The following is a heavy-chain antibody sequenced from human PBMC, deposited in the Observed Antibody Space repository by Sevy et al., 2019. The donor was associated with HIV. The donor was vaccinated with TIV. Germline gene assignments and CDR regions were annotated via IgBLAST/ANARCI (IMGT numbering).Heavy chain of an antibody. Sequence: GGSLRLSCTASGFTFSNFGMHWVRQVPGKGLEWVTFIRSDGSDKYYAASVKGRFTISRDESKNTLYLQMDSLRAEDTAIYYCAKDLAGPGRRYFDYWGQGTLVTVSS. CDR3: AKDLAGPGRRYFDY. CDR2: IRSDGSDK. J-gene: IGHJ4*02. V-gene: IGHV3-30*02. D-gene: IGHD6-13*01. CDR1: GFTFSNFG.